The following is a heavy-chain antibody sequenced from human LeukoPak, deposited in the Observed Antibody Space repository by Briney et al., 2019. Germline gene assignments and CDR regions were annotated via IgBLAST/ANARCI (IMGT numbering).Heavy chain of an antibody. J-gene: IGHJ4*02. D-gene: IGHD5-24*01. Sequence: GGSLRLSCAASGFTFSSYWMHWVRQAPGKGLVWVSRISTDGSSTSYADSVKGRFTISRDNAKNTLYLQMNSLRAEDTAVYYCAREGDGYNNYFDYWGQGTLVTVSS. V-gene: IGHV3-74*01. CDR2: ISTDGSST. CDR1: GFTFSSYW. CDR3: AREGDGYNNYFDY.